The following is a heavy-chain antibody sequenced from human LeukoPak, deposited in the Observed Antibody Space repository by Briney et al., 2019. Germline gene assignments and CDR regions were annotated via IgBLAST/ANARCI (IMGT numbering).Heavy chain of an antibody. V-gene: IGHV4-61*02. CDR3: AREQQLAVQH. CDR2: IYTSGCT. J-gene: IGHJ1*01. Sequence: PSETQSLTCTVSGGSISSGSYYWSWIRQPAGKGLEWIGRIYTSGCTNYNPSLKSRVTISVDTSKNQFSLKLSSVTAADTAVYYCAREQQLAVQHWGQGTLVTVSS. CDR1: GGSISSGSYY. D-gene: IGHD6-13*01.